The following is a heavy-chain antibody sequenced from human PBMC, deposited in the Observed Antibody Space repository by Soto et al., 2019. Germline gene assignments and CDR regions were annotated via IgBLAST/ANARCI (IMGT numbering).Heavy chain of an antibody. V-gene: IGHV1-46*01. CDR2: INPSGGST. CDR1: GYTFTSYY. CDR3: ARDRLRSAYYYGSGSYYNGGYFDY. Sequence: AASVKVSCKASGYTFTSYYMHWVRQAPGQGLEWMGIINPSGGSTSYAQKFQGRVTMTRDTSTSTVYMELSSLRSEDTAVYYCARDRLRSAYYYGSGSYYNGGYFDYWGQGTLVTVSS. J-gene: IGHJ4*02. D-gene: IGHD3-10*01.